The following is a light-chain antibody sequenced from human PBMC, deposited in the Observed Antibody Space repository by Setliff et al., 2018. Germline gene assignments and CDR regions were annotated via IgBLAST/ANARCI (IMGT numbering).Light chain of an antibody. Sequence: QSALAQRASVSGSPGQSITISCTGTSSDVGNYNLVSWYQQHPGKAPKLIIYEVSKRPSGVSNRFSGSKSGNTASLAISGLQAEDEADYYCCSYAGSRNVVFGGGTKVTV. CDR2: EVS. J-gene: IGLJ2*01. V-gene: IGLV2-23*02. CDR3: CSYAGSRNVV. CDR1: SSDVGNYNL.